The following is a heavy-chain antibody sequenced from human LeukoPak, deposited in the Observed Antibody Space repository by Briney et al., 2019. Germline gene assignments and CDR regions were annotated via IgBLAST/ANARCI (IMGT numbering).Heavy chain of an antibody. J-gene: IGHJ6*03. CDR2: IYTSGST. V-gene: IGHV4-61*02. CDR1: GGSISSGSYY. D-gene: IGHD6-19*01. Sequence: SETLSLTCTVSGGSISSGSYYWSWIRQPAGKGLEWIGRIYTSGSTNYNPSLKSRVTISVDTSKNQFSLKLSSVTAADTAVYYCARVDNAVAGTRYYYYMDVWGKGTTVTVSS. CDR3: ARVDNAVAGTRYYYYMDV.